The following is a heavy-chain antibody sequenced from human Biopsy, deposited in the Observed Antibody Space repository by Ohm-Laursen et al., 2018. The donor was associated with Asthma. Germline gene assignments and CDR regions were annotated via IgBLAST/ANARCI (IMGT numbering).Heavy chain of an antibody. D-gene: IGHD6-19*01. CDR2: PHYSGSN. CDR3: ARASVAASSNWFDP. V-gene: IGHV4-30-4*01. Sequence: SQTLSLPRTVSGASLKTDDHYRTSLRQPPGRGLEWFRFPHYSGSNSSNPSLKCGVTISVDTSKTQSSVKLSSVTAADTAVYYCARASVAASSNWFDPWGQGTLVTVSS. CDR1: GASLKTDDHY. J-gene: IGHJ5*02.